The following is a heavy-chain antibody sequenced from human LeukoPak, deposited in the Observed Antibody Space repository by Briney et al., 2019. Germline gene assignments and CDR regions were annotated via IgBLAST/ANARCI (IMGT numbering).Heavy chain of an antibody. CDR1: GFTFSNAY. Sequence: GVSLRLSCAASGFTFSNAYMNWVRQAPGKGLEWVGFIRSKAYGETADYAASVKGRFTISRDDSKAIAYLQMNSLKTEDTAVYHCTRDRGAYNLYDYWGQGTLVTVSS. V-gene: IGHV3-49*04. J-gene: IGHJ4*02. CDR2: IRSKAYGETA. CDR3: TRDRGAYNLYDY. D-gene: IGHD1-1*01.